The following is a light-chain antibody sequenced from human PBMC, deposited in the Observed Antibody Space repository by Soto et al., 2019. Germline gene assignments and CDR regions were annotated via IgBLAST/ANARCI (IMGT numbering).Light chain of an antibody. J-gene: IGLJ1*01. CDR3: QVWDVSTVHYV. CDR1: NIGSKT. CDR2: DDS. V-gene: IGLV3-21*02. Sequence: SYELTQPPSMSVAPGQTARITCGGNNIGSKTVHWYQPKAGQAPVLVVYDDSDRPSGIPERFSGSDSGNTATLTISRVEAGDAADYYCQVWDVSTVHYVFGTGTKVTVL.